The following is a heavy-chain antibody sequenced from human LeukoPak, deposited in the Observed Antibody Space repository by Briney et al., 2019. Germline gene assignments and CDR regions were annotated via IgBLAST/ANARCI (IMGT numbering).Heavy chain of an antibody. J-gene: IGHJ4*02. CDR2: IYYSGST. V-gene: IGHV4-59*11. D-gene: IGHD3-22*01. CDR1: GGSISSHY. CDR3: ARVRDRSSYFYDLDY. Sequence: SETLSLTCTVSGGSISSHYWSWIRQPPGKGLEWIGYIYYSGSTNYNPSLKSRVTISADTSKNQFSLKLNSVTAADTAVYYCARVRDRSSYFYDLDYWGQGTLVTVSP.